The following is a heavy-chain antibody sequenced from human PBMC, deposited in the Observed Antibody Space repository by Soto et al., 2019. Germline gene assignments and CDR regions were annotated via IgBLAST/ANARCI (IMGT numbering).Heavy chain of an antibody. V-gene: IGHV3-21*01. Sequence: EVQVVESGGGLVQPGGSLRLSCSFTFSMYSMSWVRQAPGKGLERVASISSGGSYIKYADSVKGRFTISRDNAKNSVSLQMNSLRVDDTAVYFCTRDQGGSYDSGFDPWGQGTLVTVSS. D-gene: IGHD1-26*01. CDR1: FTFSMYS. CDR3: TRDQGGSYDSGFDP. CDR2: ISSGGSYI. J-gene: IGHJ5*02.